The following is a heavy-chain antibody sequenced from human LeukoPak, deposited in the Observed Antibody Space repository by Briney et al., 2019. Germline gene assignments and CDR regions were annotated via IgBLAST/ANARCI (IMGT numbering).Heavy chain of an antibody. CDR2: MNPNSGNT. CDR1: GYTFTSYD. CDR3: ARMSYYDSSGDNWFDP. D-gene: IGHD3-22*01. V-gene: IGHV1-8*01. J-gene: IGHJ5*02. Sequence: GASVKVSCKASGYTFTSYDINWVRQATGQGLEWMGWMNPNSGNTGYAQKFQGRVTMTRDTPISTAYMELSSLRSEDTAVYYCARMSYYDSSGDNWFDPWGQGTLVTVSS.